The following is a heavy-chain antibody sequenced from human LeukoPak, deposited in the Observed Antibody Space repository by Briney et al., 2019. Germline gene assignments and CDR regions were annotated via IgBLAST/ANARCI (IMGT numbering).Heavy chain of an antibody. Sequence: SETLSLTCTVSGGSISSSSYYWGWIRQPPGKGLEWIGSIYYSGSTYYNPSLKSRVTISVDTSKNQFSLKLSSVTAADTAVCYCVTVAGFLFDYWGQGTLVTVSS. J-gene: IGHJ4*02. CDR3: VTVAGFLFDY. V-gene: IGHV4-39*01. D-gene: IGHD6-19*01. CDR2: IYYSGST. CDR1: GGSISSSSYY.